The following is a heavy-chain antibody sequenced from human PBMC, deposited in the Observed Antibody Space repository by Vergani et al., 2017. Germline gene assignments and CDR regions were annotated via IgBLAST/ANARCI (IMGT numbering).Heavy chain of an antibody. CDR2: VRNKEDGGTP. CDR3: TTGFPGSSWSTY. Sequence: EVQLVESGGGLVQPGGSLRLSCAASGFTVSSNYMSWVRQAPGKGLEWVGFVRNKEDGGTPEHAASVKGRFTISRDDSKAIAYLQMNSLKTEDTAVYYCTTGFPGSSWSTYWGQGTLVTVSS. D-gene: IGHD6-13*01. V-gene: IGHV3-71*04. J-gene: IGHJ4*01. CDR1: GFTVSSNY.